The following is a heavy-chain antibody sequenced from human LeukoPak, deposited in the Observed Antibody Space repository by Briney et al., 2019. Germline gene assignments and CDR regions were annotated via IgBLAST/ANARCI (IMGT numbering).Heavy chain of an antibody. CDR2: ISSSGSTI. D-gene: IGHD2/OR15-2a*01. CDR3: ARGSPSYAQWHFDL. V-gene: IGHV3-48*04. CDR1: GFTFSSYS. J-gene: IGHJ2*01. Sequence: GGSLRLSCAASGFTFSSYSMSWIRQAPGKGLEWVSYISSSGSTIYYADSVKGRFTISRDNAKNSLYLQMNSLRAEDTAVYYCARGSPSYAQWHFDLWGRGTLVTVSS.